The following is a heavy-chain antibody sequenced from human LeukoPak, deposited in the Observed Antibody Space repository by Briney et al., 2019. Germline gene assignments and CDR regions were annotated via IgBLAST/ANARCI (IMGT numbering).Heavy chain of an antibody. CDR2: ISGIGGST. Sequence: PGGSLRLSCAASGFTFSSYAMSWVRQAPGKGLEWVSAISGIGGSTFYADSVKGRVTISRDNSKNTVYLQMTSLRVEATAAYYCAKPYCSGGSCYSVWDYHFDYWGQGTLVTVSS. V-gene: IGHV3-23*01. CDR1: GFTFSSYA. CDR3: AKPYCSGGSCYSVWDYHFDY. J-gene: IGHJ4*02. D-gene: IGHD2-15*01.